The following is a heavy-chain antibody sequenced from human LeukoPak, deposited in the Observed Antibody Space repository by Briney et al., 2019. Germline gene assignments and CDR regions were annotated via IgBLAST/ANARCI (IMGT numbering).Heavy chain of an antibody. Sequence: GGSLRLSCAASGFTFTTYSIHWVRQAPGKGLEWVAFIKADGVFTNYAEAVKGRFTISRDNSDNTVFLQMESVRPDDTAVYYCARKLSSRRFEYWGQGTLVTVSS. CDR2: IKADGVFT. CDR3: ARKLSSRRFEY. CDR1: GFTFTTYS. D-gene: IGHD3-10*01. J-gene: IGHJ4*02. V-gene: IGHV3-30*02.